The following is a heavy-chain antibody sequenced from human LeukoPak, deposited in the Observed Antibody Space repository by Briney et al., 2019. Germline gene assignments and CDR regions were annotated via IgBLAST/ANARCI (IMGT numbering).Heavy chain of an antibody. D-gene: IGHD6-19*01. V-gene: IGHV4-39*07. J-gene: IGHJ4*02. Sequence: SETLSLTCTVSGGSISTSSYYWGWVRQPPGKGLEWIGNIFYSGSTYYSPSLKSRVTISLDTSRNQFSLKLNSVTAADTAVYFCARSATGWDFFDYWGQGTLVTVSS. CDR1: GGSISTSSYY. CDR3: ARSATGWDFFDY. CDR2: IFYSGST.